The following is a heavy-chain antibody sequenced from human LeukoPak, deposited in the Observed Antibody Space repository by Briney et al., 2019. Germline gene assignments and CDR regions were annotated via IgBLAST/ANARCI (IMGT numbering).Heavy chain of an antibody. Sequence: GASVKVSCKASGYTFTGYYMHWVRQAPGQGLEWVGWINPNTGGTNYAQRFQGRVTMTRDTSISTAYMELSRLSSDDTAIYYCASTSSQEGRDVWGQGTTVTVSS. D-gene: IGHD6-6*01. V-gene: IGHV1-2*02. J-gene: IGHJ6*02. CDR1: GYTFTGYY. CDR2: INPNTGGT. CDR3: ASTSSQEGRDV.